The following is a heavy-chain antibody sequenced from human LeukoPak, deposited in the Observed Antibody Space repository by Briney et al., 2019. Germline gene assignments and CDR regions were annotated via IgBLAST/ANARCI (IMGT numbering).Heavy chain of an antibody. Sequence: GGSLRLSCAASGFTFRSYPMTWVRQPPGKGLEWVSSIGGRRTYTYYADSVKGRFTISRDNAKNSLDLQMNNLRAEDTAVYYCARGDDYGDRNYLDSGGQGTLVTVSS. CDR2: IGGRRTYT. CDR3: ARGDDYGDRNYLDS. J-gene: IGHJ4*02. CDR1: GFTFRSYP. D-gene: IGHD4-17*01. V-gene: IGHV3-21*06.